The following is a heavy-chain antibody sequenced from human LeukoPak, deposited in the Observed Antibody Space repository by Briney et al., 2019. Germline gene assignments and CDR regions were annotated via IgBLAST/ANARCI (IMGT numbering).Heavy chain of an antibody. CDR3: ARGGGYQDY. CDR2: IIPIFGTA. D-gene: IGHD3-22*01. J-gene: IGHJ4*02. V-gene: IGHV1-69*05. Sequence: ASVKVSCKASGGTFSSYAISWVRQAPGQGLEWMGGIIPIFGTANYAQNLQGRVTMTTDTSTTTAYMELRSLRSDDTAVYYCARGGGYQDYWGQGTLVTVSS. CDR1: GGTFSSYA.